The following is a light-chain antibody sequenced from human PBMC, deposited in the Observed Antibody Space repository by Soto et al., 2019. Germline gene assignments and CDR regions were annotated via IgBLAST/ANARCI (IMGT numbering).Light chain of an antibody. CDR2: DAS. CDR3: QQYGPSLIT. CDR1: HTISSSY. V-gene: IGKV3-20*01. J-gene: IGKJ5*01. Sequence: ENVLTQSPGTLSLSPGQRATLSCRASHTISSSYLAWYQQKPGQAPRLLIYDASNRATGIPARFSGSGSGTDFTLTISRLEPEDFALYYCQQYGPSLITSGQGTRLEIK.